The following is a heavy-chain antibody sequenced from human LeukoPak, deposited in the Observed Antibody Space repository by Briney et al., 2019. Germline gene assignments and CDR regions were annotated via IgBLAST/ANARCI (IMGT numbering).Heavy chain of an antibody. CDR2: INTNTGNP. CDR3: ARRYGTYYYDSSGYSTPYYFDY. D-gene: IGHD3-22*01. Sequence: GASVKVSCKASGYTFTSYAMNWVRQAPGQGLEWRGWINTNTGNPTYAQGFTGRFVFSLDTSVSTAYLQISSLKAEDTAVYYCARRYGTYYYDSSGYSTPYYFDYWGQGTLVTVSS. CDR1: GYTFTSYA. J-gene: IGHJ4*02. V-gene: IGHV7-4-1*02.